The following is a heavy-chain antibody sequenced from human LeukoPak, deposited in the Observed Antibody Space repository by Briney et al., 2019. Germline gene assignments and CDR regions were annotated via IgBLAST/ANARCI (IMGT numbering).Heavy chain of an antibody. CDR2: ISGSGGST. CDR1: GFTFSSYA. V-gene: IGHV3-23*01. CDR3: AKRPYRYYFDY. J-gene: IGHJ4*02. Sequence: GGSLRLSCAASGFTFSSYAMSWVRQAPGKGLEWVSAISGSGGSTYYADSVKGRFTISRDNSKHTLYLQMNSLRAEDSAVYYCAKRPYRYYFDYWGQGTLVTVSS. D-gene: IGHD1-14*01.